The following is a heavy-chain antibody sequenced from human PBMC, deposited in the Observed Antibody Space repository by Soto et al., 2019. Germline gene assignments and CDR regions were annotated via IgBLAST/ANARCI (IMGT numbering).Heavy chain of an antibody. D-gene: IGHD6-19*01. Sequence: EVQLVESGGGLVKPGGSLRLSCAASGFTFSSYSMNWVRQAPGKGLEWVSSISSSSSYIYYADSVKGRFIISRDNAKNSLYLQMNSLRAEDTAVYYCAREAVAGPFDPWGQGTLVTVSS. J-gene: IGHJ5*02. V-gene: IGHV3-21*01. CDR2: ISSSSSYI. CDR1: GFTFSSYS. CDR3: AREAVAGPFDP.